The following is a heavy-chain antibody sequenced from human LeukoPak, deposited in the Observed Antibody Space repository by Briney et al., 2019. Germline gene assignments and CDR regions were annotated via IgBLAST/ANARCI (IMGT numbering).Heavy chain of an antibody. CDR3: ATAFTGVVPKRPYFDY. J-gene: IGHJ4*02. D-gene: IGHD2-15*01. CDR2: FDPEDGET. Sequence: GASVKVSCKVSGCTLTDLSMHWVRQAPGKGLEWMGGFDPEDGETIYAQKFQGRVTMTEDTSTDTAYMELSSLRSEDTAVYYCATAFTGVVPKRPYFDYWGQGTVVTVS. CDR1: GCTLTDLS. V-gene: IGHV1-24*01.